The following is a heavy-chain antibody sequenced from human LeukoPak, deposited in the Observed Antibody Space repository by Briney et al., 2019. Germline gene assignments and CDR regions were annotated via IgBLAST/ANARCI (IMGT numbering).Heavy chain of an antibody. V-gene: IGHV3-23*01. D-gene: IGHD2-8*01. Sequence: GGSLRLSCAGSGFTFSSYAMSWVRQAPGKGLEWVSAISDSGDYTYYADSVKGRFTISRDNSKNTLYLHVNSLRAEDTAIYYCAKDTSIGKYCTSGVCSPFDYWGQGTLVTVSS. CDR2: ISDSGDYT. J-gene: IGHJ4*02. CDR3: AKDTSIGKYCTSGVCSPFDY. CDR1: GFTFSSYA.